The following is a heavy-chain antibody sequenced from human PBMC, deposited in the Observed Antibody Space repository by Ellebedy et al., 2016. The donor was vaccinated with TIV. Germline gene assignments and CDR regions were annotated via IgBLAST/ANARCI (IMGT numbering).Heavy chain of an antibody. D-gene: IGHD3-22*01. CDR3: ARQSGITLKVVLITTGGAFDI. V-gene: IGHV4-39*01. CDR1: GGSISNSIYY. CDR2: IYYSGST. Sequence: MPSETLSLTCTVSGGSISNSIYYWGWIRRPPGKGLEWIGSIYYSGSTYYNPSLKSRVTISADTSKNQFSLKLSSVTAADTAVYYCARQSGITLKVVLITTGGAFDIWGQGTMVTVSS. J-gene: IGHJ3*02.